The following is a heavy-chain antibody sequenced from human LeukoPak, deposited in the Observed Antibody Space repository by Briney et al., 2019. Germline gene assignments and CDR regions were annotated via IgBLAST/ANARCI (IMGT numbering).Heavy chain of an antibody. Sequence: SETLSLTCTVPGASISSYYWSWIRQPPGKGLEWIGYINSRGGTNYNPSLKNRVTMSVDTSKNLFSLNLSSVTAADTAVYYCAREDCSGGSCYSDYWGQGTLVTVSS. CDR2: INSRGGT. CDR3: AREDCSGGSCYSDY. D-gene: IGHD2-15*01. J-gene: IGHJ4*02. CDR1: GASISSYY. V-gene: IGHV4-59*12.